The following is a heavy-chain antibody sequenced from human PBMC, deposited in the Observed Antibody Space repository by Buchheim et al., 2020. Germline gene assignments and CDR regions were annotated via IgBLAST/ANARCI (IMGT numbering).Heavy chain of an antibody. J-gene: IGHJ4*02. CDR2: ISYDGSNK. V-gene: IGHV3-30*04. Sequence: QVQLVESGGGVVQPGRSLRLSCAASGFTFSSYAMHWVRQAPGKGLEWVAVISYDGSNKYYADSVKGRFTISGDNSKNTLYLQMNSLRAEDTAVYYCARAWGYYDSSGYSDYWGQGTL. CDR1: GFTFSSYA. CDR3: ARAWGYYDSSGYSDY. D-gene: IGHD3-22*01.